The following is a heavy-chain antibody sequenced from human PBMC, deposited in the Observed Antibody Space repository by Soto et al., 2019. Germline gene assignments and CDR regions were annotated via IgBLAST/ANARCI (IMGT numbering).Heavy chain of an antibody. J-gene: IGHJ2*01. D-gene: IGHD6-6*01. V-gene: IGHV1-69*01. CDR2: NIPIYGTG. CDR1: GGTFSSYA. Sequence: QVQMVQSGAEVKKPRSSVNVSCKASGGTFSSYAISWVRQAPGQGLEWMGGNIPIYGTGNYAQKFQGRVTITADESTSTAYMELSSLRSEDTAVYYCARGPQAQYSSSSVWYFDLWGRGTLVTVSS. CDR3: ARGPQAQYSSSSVWYFDL.